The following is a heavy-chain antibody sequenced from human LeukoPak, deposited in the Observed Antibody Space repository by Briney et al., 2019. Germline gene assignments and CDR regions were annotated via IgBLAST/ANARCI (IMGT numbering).Heavy chain of an antibody. CDR3: ARDLVTVTKGFDI. CDR1: ADSFSSHY. V-gene: IGHV4-59*11. J-gene: IGHJ3*02. Sequence: PSETLSLTCVVSADSFSSHYWTWIRQAPGKGLEWIGYISYIGSTNYNPSLKSRVTISIDTSKNQFSLKLSSVTAADTAVYYCARDLVTVTKGFDIWGQGTMVSVSS. CDR2: ISYIGST. D-gene: IGHD4-17*01.